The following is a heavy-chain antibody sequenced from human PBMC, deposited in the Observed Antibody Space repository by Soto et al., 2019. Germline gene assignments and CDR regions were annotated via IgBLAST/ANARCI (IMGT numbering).Heavy chain of an antibody. CDR3: ARDEFGWLSDY. D-gene: IGHD3-10*01. V-gene: IGHV1-18*01. Sequence: QKFQGRVTMTTDTSTRTAYMELRSLRSDDTAVYYCARDEFGWLSDYWGQGTLVTVSS. J-gene: IGHJ4*02.